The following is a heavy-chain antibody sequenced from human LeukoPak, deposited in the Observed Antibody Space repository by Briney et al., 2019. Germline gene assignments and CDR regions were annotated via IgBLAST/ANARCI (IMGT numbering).Heavy chain of an antibody. Sequence: SETLSLTCTVSGGSISSSSHYWGWIRQPPGKGLEWIGSIYYSGSTYYNPSLTSRVTISADTSRNQFSLKLSSVTAADTAVYYCARLYGSGSLRDYYYYMDVWGKGTTVTVSS. CDR2: IYYSGST. CDR1: GGSISSSSHY. J-gene: IGHJ6*03. D-gene: IGHD3-10*01. CDR3: ARLYGSGSLRDYYYYMDV. V-gene: IGHV4-39*01.